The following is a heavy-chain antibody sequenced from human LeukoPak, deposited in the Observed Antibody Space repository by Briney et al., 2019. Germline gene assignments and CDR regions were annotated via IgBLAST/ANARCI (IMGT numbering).Heavy chain of an antibody. D-gene: IGHD3-22*01. CDR2: INPSGGST. CDR3: ARDIFYYDSSGYDDY. Sequence: ASVKVSCKASAYTFTSYYMHWVRQAPGQGLEWMGIINPSGGSTSYAQKFQGRVTMTRDTSTSTVYMELSSLRSEDTAVYYCARDIFYYDSSGYDDYWGQGTLVTVSS. V-gene: IGHV1-46*01. J-gene: IGHJ4*02. CDR1: AYTFTSYY.